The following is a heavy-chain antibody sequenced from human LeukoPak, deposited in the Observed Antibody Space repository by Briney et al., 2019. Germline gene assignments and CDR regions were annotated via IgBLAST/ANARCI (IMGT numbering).Heavy chain of an antibody. CDR2: IYPGDSDT. CDR1: GYSFTSYW. J-gene: IGHJ4*02. CDR3: ATWGVVPAAPFDY. D-gene: IGHD2-2*01. Sequence: GESLKISCQGSGYSFTSYWIGWVRQMPGKGLEWMGIIYPGDSDTRYSPSFQGQVTISADKSISTAYLQWSSLKASDTAMYYCATWGVVPAAPFDYWGQGTLVTVSS. V-gene: IGHV5-51*01.